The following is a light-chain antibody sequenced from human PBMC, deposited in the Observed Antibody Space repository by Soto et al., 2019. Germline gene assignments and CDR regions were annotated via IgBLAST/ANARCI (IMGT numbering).Light chain of an antibody. CDR3: QQRNVWTPIT. CDR2: GAS. Sequence: EIVMTQSPATLSVSPGERATLSCRASQSVSHNYLAWYQQKPGQAPRLLIFGASTRATGIPARFGGSRSGTEFTLTINSLEPEDFAVYYCQQRNVWTPITFGQGTRLEIK. J-gene: IGKJ5*01. CDR1: QSVSHNY. V-gene: IGKV3-15*01.